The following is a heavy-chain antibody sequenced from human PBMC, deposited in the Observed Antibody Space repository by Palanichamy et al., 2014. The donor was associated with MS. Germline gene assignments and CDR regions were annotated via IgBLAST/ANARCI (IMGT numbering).Heavy chain of an antibody. D-gene: IGHD4-23*01. CDR2: IKQDGSEE. J-gene: IGHJ4*02. Sequence: EVQLVESGGGLVQPGGSLRLSCAASGFTFSSYWMSWVRQAPGRGLEWVANIKQDGSEEYYGGSVKGRVTISRDNAKNSLYLQMNSLRAEDTAVYYCARDRTDYGGNTRGDYWGQGTLVTVSS. V-gene: IGHV3-7*01. CDR3: ARDRTDYGGNTRGDY. CDR1: GFTFSSYW.